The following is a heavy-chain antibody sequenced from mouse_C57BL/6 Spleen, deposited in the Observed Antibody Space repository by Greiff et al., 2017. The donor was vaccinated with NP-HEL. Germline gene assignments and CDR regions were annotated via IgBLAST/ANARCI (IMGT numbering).Heavy chain of an antibody. CDR2: IWRGGST. Sequence: VQLQQSGPGLVQPSQSLSITCTVSGFSLTSYGVHWVRQSPGKGLEWLGVIWRGGSTDYNAAFMSRLSITQDNSKSQVFFKMNSLQADDTAIYYCANDGVPRGYFDYWGQGTTLTVAS. CDR3: ANDGVPRGYFDY. CDR1: GFSLTSYG. D-gene: IGHD2-3*01. J-gene: IGHJ2*01. V-gene: IGHV2-5*01.